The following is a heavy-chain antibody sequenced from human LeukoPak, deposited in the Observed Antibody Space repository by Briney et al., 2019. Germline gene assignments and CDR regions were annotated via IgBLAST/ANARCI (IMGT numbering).Heavy chain of an antibody. CDR3: ARASGSYCGGDCFNIFDS. D-gene: IGHD2-21*02. Sequence: GSLRLSCAASGFTFSSYSMNWVRQAPGKGLEWVSYISSRSRTIFYADSVKGRFTISRDNAKNSLYLQMNSLRAEDTAVYYCARASGSYCGGDCFNIFDSWGQGTLVTVFS. CDR1: GFTFSSYS. J-gene: IGHJ4*02. V-gene: IGHV3-48*04. CDR2: ISSRSRTI.